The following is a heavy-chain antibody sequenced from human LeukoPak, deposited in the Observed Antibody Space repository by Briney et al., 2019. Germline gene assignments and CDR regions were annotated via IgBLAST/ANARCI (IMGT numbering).Heavy chain of an antibody. CDR3: ASFTTITPPY. CDR1: GFTFSSHW. J-gene: IGHJ3*01. Sequence: GGSLRLSCAASGFTFSSHWMSWVRQAPGKGLEWVSSISSSSSYIYYADSVKGRFTISRDNAKNSLYLQMNSLRAEDTAVYYCASFTTITPPYWGQGTMVTVSS. V-gene: IGHV3-21*01. D-gene: IGHD3-3*01. CDR2: ISSSSSYI.